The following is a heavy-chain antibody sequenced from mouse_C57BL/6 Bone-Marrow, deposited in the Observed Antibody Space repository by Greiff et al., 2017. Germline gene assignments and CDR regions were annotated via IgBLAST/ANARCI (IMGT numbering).Heavy chain of an antibody. D-gene: IGHD2-3*01. CDR2: IDPEGGDT. Sequence: VQLQQSGAELVRPGASVKLSCTASGFNINDYYMHWVKQRPEQGLEWIGRIDPEGGDTEYAPKFKGKATMTADTSSNTAYLQLSSLTSEDTAVYYCRWLLYAMDYWGQGTSVTVSS. CDR1: GFNINDYY. J-gene: IGHJ4*01. CDR3: RWLLYAMDY. V-gene: IGHV14-1*01.